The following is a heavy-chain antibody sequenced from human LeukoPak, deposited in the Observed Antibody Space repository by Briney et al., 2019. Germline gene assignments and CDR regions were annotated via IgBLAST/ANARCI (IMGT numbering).Heavy chain of an antibody. CDR3: ARLKLGAYFDL. Sequence: SETLSLTCTVSGGSTSSDYWSWIRQSPGKGLEWVGDVYNSGDTGKNPSLKSRVTILLDTSKNQCSLKLTSVSAADTAVYYCARLKLGAYFDLWGRGTLVTVSS. V-gene: IGHV4-59*08. J-gene: IGHJ2*01. CDR1: GGSTSSDY. D-gene: IGHD3-16*01. CDR2: VYNSGDT.